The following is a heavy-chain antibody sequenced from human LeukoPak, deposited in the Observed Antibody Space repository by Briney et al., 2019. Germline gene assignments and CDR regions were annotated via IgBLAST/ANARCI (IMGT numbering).Heavy chain of an antibody. CDR1: GYTFTVYY. CDR3: ARGYGDYSGALDI. CDR2: INPNSGGT. D-gene: IGHD4-17*01. J-gene: IGHJ3*02. Sequence: ASVKVSCKASGYTFTVYYFHWVRQAPGQGLEWMGWINPNSGGTNYAQNFQGRVTLTRGTSISTAYMDLTRLRSDDTAVYYCARGYGDYSGALDIWGQGTVVTVSS. V-gene: IGHV1-2*02.